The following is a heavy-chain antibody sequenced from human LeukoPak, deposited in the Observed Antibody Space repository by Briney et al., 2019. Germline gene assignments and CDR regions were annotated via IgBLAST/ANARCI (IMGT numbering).Heavy chain of an antibody. V-gene: IGHV4-38-2*02. CDR2: IYQSGST. CDR1: NYSISSGYY. CDR3: ARVRGGTYWYLDY. Sequence: PSETLSLTCTVSNYSISSGYYWGWIRQPPGKGLEWVANIYQSGSTYYTPSLETRLSISADTSKNQFSLQLTSVTAADTAVYYCARVRGGTYWYLDYWGQGTLVTVSS. D-gene: IGHD1-26*01. J-gene: IGHJ4*02.